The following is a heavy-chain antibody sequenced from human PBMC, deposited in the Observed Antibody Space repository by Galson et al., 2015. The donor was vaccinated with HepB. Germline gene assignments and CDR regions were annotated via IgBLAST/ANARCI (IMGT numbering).Heavy chain of an antibody. CDR3: ANIYYYDSSGYYGDY. D-gene: IGHD3-22*01. J-gene: IGHJ4*02. Sequence: SVKVSCKASGGTFSSYTISWVRQAPGQGLEWMGRIIPILGIANYAQKFQGRVTITADKSTSTAYMELSSLRSEDTAVYYCANIYYYDSSGYYGDYWGQGTLVTVSS. CDR2: IIPILGIA. V-gene: IGHV1-69*02. CDR1: GGTFSSYT.